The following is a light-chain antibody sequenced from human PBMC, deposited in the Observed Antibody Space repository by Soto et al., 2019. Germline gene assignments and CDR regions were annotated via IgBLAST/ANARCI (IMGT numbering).Light chain of an antibody. CDR1: QDITNY. CDR2: AAS. Sequence: QLTQSPSSLSASVGDRVTITCRASQDITNYLGWYQQRSGKAPRLLIYAASTLQRGVPSRFSGSGSGTDFTLTISSLQPEDFAIYYCQHLTGTFGQGTTLEIK. CDR3: QHLTGT. J-gene: IGKJ2*01. V-gene: IGKV1-9*01.